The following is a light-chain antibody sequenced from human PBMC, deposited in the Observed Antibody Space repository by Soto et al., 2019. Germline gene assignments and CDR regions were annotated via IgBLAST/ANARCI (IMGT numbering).Light chain of an antibody. V-gene: IGKV1-6*01. Sequence: ALPITQTPSYLSASVGARVTITCRASQGIRNDLDWYQQKKGTAPKPLIYAASSLQSGVPSRFSVTTSGTLGNIIVGRLKPEDGPTDEGLLEYSYFWAFGQGTKVDIK. CDR3: LLEYSYFWA. J-gene: IGKJ1*01. CDR2: AAS. CDR1: QGIRND.